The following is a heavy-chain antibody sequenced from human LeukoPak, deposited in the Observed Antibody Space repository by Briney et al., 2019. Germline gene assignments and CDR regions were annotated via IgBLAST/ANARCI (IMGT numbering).Heavy chain of an antibody. CDR1: GYSISSGYY. J-gene: IGHJ3*02. CDR3: ARDLPESSEGRYFDWLHWSSSTLRDVDAFDI. Sequence: PSETLSLTCTVSGYSISSGYYWGWIRQPPGKGLEWIGSIYHSGSTYYDPSLKSRVTISVDTSKNQFSLKLSSVTAADTAVYYCARDLPESSEGRYFDWLHWSSSTLRDVDAFDIWGQGTMVTVFS. CDR2: IYHSGST. V-gene: IGHV4-38-2*02. D-gene: IGHD3-9*01.